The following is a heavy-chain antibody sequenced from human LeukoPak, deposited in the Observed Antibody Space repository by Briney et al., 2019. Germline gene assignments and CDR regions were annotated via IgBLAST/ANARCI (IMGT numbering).Heavy chain of an antibody. V-gene: IGHV3-11*04. CDR1: GFTFRDYY. J-gene: IGHJ4*02. CDR2: ISSSGSML. CDR3: TRRPYSSSWYYFDY. Sequence: GGSLRLSCTVSGFTFRDYYMSWVRQAPGKGLEWVSYISSSGSMLHYADSVEGRFTISRDNAKNSLYLQMSSLRVEDTAVYYCTRRPYSSSWYYFDYWGQGTLVTVSS. D-gene: IGHD6-13*01.